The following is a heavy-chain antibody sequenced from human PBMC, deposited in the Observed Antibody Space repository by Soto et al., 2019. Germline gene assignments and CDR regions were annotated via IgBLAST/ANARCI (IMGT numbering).Heavy chain of an antibody. V-gene: IGHV4-38-2*02. Sequence: SETLSLTCAVSGYSISSGYYWGWIRQPPGKGLEWIGSIYHSGSTYYNPSLKSRVTISVDTSKNQFSLKLSSVTAADTAVYYCERELDVVGWFDTWGQGTLVTVSS. CDR1: GYSISSGYY. J-gene: IGHJ5*02. CDR3: ERELDVVGWFDT. CDR2: IYHSGST. D-gene: IGHD1-26*01.